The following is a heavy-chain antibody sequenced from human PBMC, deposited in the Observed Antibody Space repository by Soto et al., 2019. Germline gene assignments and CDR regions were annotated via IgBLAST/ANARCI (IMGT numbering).Heavy chain of an antibody. V-gene: IGHV3-30*18. CDR3: AKVSPRIVGAAFDY. D-gene: IGHD1-26*01. CDR1: VFTFISYG. Sequence: GWSLRLACASSVFTFISYGMHWVRQAPGKGLEWVAVISYDGSNKYYADSVKGRFTISRDNSKNTLYLQMNSLRAEDTAVYYCAKVSPRIVGAAFDYWGQGTLVTVSS. CDR2: ISYDGSNK. J-gene: IGHJ4*02.